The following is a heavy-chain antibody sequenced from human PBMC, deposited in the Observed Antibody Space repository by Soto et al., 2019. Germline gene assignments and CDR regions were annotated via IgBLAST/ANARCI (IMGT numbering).Heavy chain of an antibody. CDR3: ARVWATWLQFFGFAVDY. CDR2: IYYSGST. D-gene: IGHD5-12*01. J-gene: IGHJ4*02. Sequence: QVQLQESGPGLVKPSQTLSLTCTVSGGSISSGDYYWSWIRQPPGKGLEWIGYIYYSGSTYYNPSLKSRLTISVDTSKNQFSLKLSSVTAADTAVYYCARVWATWLQFFGFAVDYWGQGTLVTVSS. CDR1: GGSISSGDYY. V-gene: IGHV4-30-4*01.